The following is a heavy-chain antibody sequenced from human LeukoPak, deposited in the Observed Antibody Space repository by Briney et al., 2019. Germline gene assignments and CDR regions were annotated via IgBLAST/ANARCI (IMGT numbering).Heavy chain of an antibody. J-gene: IGHJ6*02. V-gene: IGHV4-39*07. Sequence: SETLSLTCTVSGGSISSSSYYWGWIRQPPGKGLEWIGSIYYSGSTYYNPSLKSRVTISVDTSKNQFSLKLSSVTAADTAVYYCVAAAGTHYYYYYYGMDVWGQGTTVTVSS. D-gene: IGHD6-13*01. CDR1: GGSISSSSYY. CDR2: IYYSGST. CDR3: VAAAGTHYYYYYYGMDV.